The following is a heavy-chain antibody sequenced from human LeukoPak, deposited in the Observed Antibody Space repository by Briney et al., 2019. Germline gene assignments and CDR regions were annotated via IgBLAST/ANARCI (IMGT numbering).Heavy chain of an antibody. V-gene: IGHV4-39*01. CDR2: IYYSGST. D-gene: IGHD5-12*01. CDR3: ARHPRSGYSGYDFDY. Sequence: PSETLSLTCTVSGGSISSSSYYWGWIRQPPGKGLEWIGSIYYSGSTYYNPSLKSRVTISVDTSKNQFSLKLSSVTAADTAVYYCARHPRSGYSGYDFDYWGQGTLVTVSS. CDR1: GGSISSSSYY. J-gene: IGHJ4*02.